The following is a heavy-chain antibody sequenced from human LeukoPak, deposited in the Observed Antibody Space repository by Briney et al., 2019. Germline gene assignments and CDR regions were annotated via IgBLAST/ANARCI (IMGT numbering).Heavy chain of an antibody. Sequence: GGSLRLSCAASGFTFSSYAMSWVRQAPGKGLEWVSAISGSGGGTYYADSVKGRFTISRDNSKNTLYLQMNSLRAEDTAVYYCAKARGAVAGSVRDAFGIWGQGTMVTVSS. CDR2: ISGSGGGT. D-gene: IGHD6-19*01. V-gene: IGHV3-23*01. J-gene: IGHJ3*02. CDR1: GFTFSSYA. CDR3: AKARGAVAGSVRDAFGI.